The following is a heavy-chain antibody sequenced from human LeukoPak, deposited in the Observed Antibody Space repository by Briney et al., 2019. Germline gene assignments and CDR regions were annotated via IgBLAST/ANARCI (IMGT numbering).Heavy chain of an antibody. D-gene: IGHD3-10*01. CDR3: ARGPRYGTGNYYTNY. V-gene: IGHV1-2*02. CDR1: GFTFTGYY. J-gene: IGHJ4*02. Sequence: ASVKVSCKSSGFTFTGYYIYWVRQPPGQGGEGMGWINPNSGGTNYALKFQGRVTMTSDTSISTAYMELSRLRSDDTAVYYCARGPRYGTGNYYTNYWGQGTLVTVSS. CDR2: INPNSGGT.